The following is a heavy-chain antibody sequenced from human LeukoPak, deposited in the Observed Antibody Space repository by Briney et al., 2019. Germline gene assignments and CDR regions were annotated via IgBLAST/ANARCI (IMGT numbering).Heavy chain of an antibody. D-gene: IGHD3-9*01. Sequence: AGRSLRLSCTASGFTLVDYGVGWVRQAPGRGLQWVGFIRGKAYGGTTEYAASVKGRFSISRDDSNTIAYLHMNSLKTEDTAVYYCVRDKDWSYDYWGQGTLVTVSS. J-gene: IGHJ4*02. CDR3: VRDKDWSYDY. CDR2: IRGKAYGGTT. V-gene: IGHV3-49*04. CDR1: GFTLVDYG.